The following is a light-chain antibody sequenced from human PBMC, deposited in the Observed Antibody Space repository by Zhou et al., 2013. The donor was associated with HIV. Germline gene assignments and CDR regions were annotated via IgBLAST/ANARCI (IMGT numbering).Light chain of an antibody. J-gene: IGKJ1*01. CDR3: QQANSFPWT. CDR2: AAS. CDR1: QSISTW. Sequence: DIQMTQSPSTLSASVGDRVTITCRASQSISTWVAWYQQKPGRAPKLLIFAASSLQSGVPSRFSGSGSGTEFTLSISSLQPEDFATYYCQQANSFPWTFGQGTKVEVK. V-gene: IGKV1-12*02.